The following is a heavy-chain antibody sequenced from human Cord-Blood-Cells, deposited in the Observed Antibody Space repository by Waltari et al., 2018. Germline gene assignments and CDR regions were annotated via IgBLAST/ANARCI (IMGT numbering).Heavy chain of an antibody. Sequence: EVQLLESGGGLVQPGGSLRLSCAASGFTFSSYAMSWVRQAPGKGLEWVSAISGSGGSTYYADSVKGRFTISRDNYKNTLYLQMNSLRAEDTAVYYCAKDRQGSGSYYNAFDIWGQGTMVTVSS. V-gene: IGHV3-23*01. D-gene: IGHD3-10*01. CDR1: GFTFSSYA. CDR3: AKDRQGSGSYYNAFDI. J-gene: IGHJ3*02. CDR2: ISGSGGST.